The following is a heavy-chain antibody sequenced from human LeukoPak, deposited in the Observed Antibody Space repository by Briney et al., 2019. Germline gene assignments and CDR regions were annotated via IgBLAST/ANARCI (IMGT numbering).Heavy chain of an antibody. Sequence: ASVTVSSKASGGTFSTYAISWVRQAPGQGLEWMGRIIPILGIANYAQKFQGRVTITADKSTSTAYMELSSLRSEDTAVYYCAREPFLTKNYYGSGGYFDYWGQGTLVTVSS. CDR3: AREPFLTKNYYGSGGYFDY. CDR2: IIPILGIA. V-gene: IGHV1-69*04. J-gene: IGHJ4*02. D-gene: IGHD3-10*01. CDR1: GGTFSTYA.